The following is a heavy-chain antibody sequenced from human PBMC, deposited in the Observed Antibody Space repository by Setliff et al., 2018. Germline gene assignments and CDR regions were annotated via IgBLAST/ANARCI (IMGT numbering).Heavy chain of an antibody. CDR3: AREGAIYDSSGYYYGRSYAFDI. CDR1: GFRFSDYE. J-gene: IGHJ3*02. CDR2: ISSSSSYI. V-gene: IGHV3-21*01. D-gene: IGHD3-22*01. Sequence: GGSLRLSCVASGFRFSDYEMNWVRQAPGKGLEWVSSISSSSSYIYYADSVKGRFTISRDNAKNSLYLQMNSLRAEDTAVYYCAREGAIYDSSGYYYGRSYAFDIWGQGTMVTVSS.